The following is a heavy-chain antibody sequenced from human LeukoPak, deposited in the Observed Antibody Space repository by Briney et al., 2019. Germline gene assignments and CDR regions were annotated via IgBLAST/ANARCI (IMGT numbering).Heavy chain of an antibody. V-gene: IGHV4-31*03. Sequence: SQTLSLTCTVSGASISSGGYYWSWIRQHPGKGLEWIGYISYSGSPYYNPSLKSRVNISVDTSRNQFSLKLSSVTAADTAVYYCARLRSSNDYYGFDFWGQGTLVTVSS. CDR1: GASISSGGYY. J-gene: IGHJ4*02. CDR3: ARLRSSNDYYGFDF. CDR2: ISYSGSP. D-gene: IGHD3-22*01.